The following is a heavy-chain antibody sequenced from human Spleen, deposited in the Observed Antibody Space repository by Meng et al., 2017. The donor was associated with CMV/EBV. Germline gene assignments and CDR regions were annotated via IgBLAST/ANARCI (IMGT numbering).Heavy chain of an antibody. Sequence: LSLTCAASGFTFNNYAMSWVRQAPGKGLEWVSAISGSGGSTYYADSVKGRFTISRDNSKNTLYLQMNSLRAEDTAVYYCAKDRPPIVVVPAATFDYWGQGTLVTVSS. CDR1: GFTFNNYA. J-gene: IGHJ4*02. CDR2: ISGSGGST. CDR3: AKDRPPIVVVPAATFDY. D-gene: IGHD2-2*01. V-gene: IGHV3-23*01.